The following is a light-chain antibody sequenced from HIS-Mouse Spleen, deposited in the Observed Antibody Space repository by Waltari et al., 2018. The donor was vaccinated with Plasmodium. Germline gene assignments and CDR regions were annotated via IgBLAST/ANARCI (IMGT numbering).Light chain of an antibody. CDR1: QSVSSSY. CDR2: GAS. J-gene: IGKJ2*01. Sequence: EIVLTQSPGTLSLYPGERDTLPCRASQSVSSSYLAWYQQKPGEAPRLLIYGASSRATGIPDRFSGGGSGTEFTLTISRLEPEDCAVYYCQQYGSSPYTFGQGTKLEIK. V-gene: IGKV3-20*01. CDR3: QQYGSSPYT.